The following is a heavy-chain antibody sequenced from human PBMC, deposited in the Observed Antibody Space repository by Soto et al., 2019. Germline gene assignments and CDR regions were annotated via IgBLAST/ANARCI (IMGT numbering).Heavy chain of an antibody. V-gene: IGHV1-24*01. CDR1: GYTLTELS. CDR3: ATARPYYDSSGYYSDAFDI. D-gene: IGHD3-22*01. Sequence: ASVNVSCKVSGYTLTELSMHWVRQAPGKGLEWMGGFDPEDGETIYAQKFQGRVTMTEDTSTDTAYMELSSLRSEDTAVYYCATARPYYDSSGYYSDAFDIWGQGTMVTVSS. CDR2: FDPEDGET. J-gene: IGHJ3*02.